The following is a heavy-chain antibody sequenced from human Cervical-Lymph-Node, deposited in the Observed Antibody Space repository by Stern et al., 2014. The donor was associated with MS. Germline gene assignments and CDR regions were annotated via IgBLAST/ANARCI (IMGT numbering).Heavy chain of an antibody. CDR1: GFTFSTYA. CDR2: VSYDGTQR. J-gene: IGHJ4*02. V-gene: IGHV3-30-3*01. Sequence: VQLVESGGGVVQPGRSLSLSCVASGFTFSTYAMHWVRQAPGKGLEWVAFVSYDGTQRNSTDSVKARFTISRDNSKNTLYLHMNSLRDEDTAVYFCARGGRGVGLEYWGQGALVNVSS. CDR3: ARGGRGVGLEY. D-gene: IGHD3-10*01.